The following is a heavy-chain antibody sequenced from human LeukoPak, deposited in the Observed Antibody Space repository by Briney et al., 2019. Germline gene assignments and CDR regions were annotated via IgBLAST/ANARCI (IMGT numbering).Heavy chain of an antibody. D-gene: IGHD5-24*01. V-gene: IGHV4-34*01. CDR3: ASRLDGYYSRPFDY. J-gene: IGHJ4*02. CDR1: GGSFSGYY. CDR2: INHSGST. Sequence: SETLSLTCAVYGGSFSGYYWSWIRQPPGKGLEWIGEINHSGSTNYNPSLKSRVTISVDTSKNQFSLKLSSVAAADTAVYYCASRLDGYYSRPFDYWGQGTLVTVS.